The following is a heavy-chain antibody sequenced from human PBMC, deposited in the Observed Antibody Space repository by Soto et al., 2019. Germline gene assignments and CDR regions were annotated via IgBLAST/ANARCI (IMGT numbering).Heavy chain of an antibody. D-gene: IGHD3-16*01. CDR1: GVSITSFF. CDR2: FFIRGTT. CDR3: AADSGGGVRAFDY. V-gene: IGHV4-4*07. Sequence: QVQIQESGPGLVKASDTLSLTCTVSGVSITSFFWNWVRQPAGGPLEWIGRFFIRGTTTYNPSLKSRLILSADTSKNQLSLKLTSVTAADTAVYYCAADSGGGVRAFDYWGQGTLATVSS. J-gene: IGHJ4*02.